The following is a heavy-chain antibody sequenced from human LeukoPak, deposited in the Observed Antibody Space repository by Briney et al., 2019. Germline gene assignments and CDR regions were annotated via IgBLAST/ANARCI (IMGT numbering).Heavy chain of an antibody. CDR1: GFTFSSYE. D-gene: IGHD3-10*01. V-gene: IGHV3-48*03. J-gene: IGHJ6*03. Sequence: GGSLRLSCAASGFTFSSYEMNWVRQAPGKGLEWVSYISSSGSTIYYADSVKGRFTISRDNAKNSLYLQMNSLRAEDTAVYYCARGTGVNYYYCYMDVWGKGTTLTVSS. CDR3: ARGTGVNYYYCYMDV. CDR2: ISSSGSTI.